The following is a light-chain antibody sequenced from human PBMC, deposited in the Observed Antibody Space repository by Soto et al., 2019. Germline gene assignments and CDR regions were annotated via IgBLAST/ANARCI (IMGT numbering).Light chain of an antibody. CDR3: GAWDHSLNVGV. Sequence: QSVLTQPPSVSAAPGQKVIISCSGSSSNIGSNYVSWYQQLPGTAPKLLIYDKNERPSGIPDRFSASKSGTSATLGIIGLQTGDEADYYCGAWDHSLNVGVFGGGTKVTVL. CDR2: DKN. CDR1: SSNIGSNY. J-gene: IGLJ3*02. V-gene: IGLV1-51*01.